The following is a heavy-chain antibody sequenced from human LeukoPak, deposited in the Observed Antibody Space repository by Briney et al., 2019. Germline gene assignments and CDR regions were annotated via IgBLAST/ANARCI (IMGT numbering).Heavy chain of an antibody. V-gene: IGHV3-30*18. J-gene: IGHJ1*01. D-gene: IGHD4-23*01. Sequence: GGSLRLSCAASGFTFSSYWMHWVRQAPGKGLEWVAVISYDGSNKYYADSVKGRFTISRDNSKNTLYLQMNSLRAEDTAVYYCAKPALVHTTVVTRFAEYFQHWGQGTLVTVSS. CDR1: GFTFSSYW. CDR2: ISYDGSNK. CDR3: AKPALVHTTVVTRFAEYFQH.